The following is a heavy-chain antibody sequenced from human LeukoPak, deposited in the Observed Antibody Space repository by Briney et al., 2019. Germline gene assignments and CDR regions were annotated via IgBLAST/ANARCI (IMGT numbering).Heavy chain of an antibody. J-gene: IGHJ4*02. CDR1: GFTFSHYA. D-gene: IGHD3-10*01. CDR3: VNTHGSGSYNN. CDR2: IGTSGGST. V-gene: IGHV3-64D*06. Sequence: GGSLRLSCGASGFTFSHYAMHWVRQAPGKGLEYVSAIGTSGGSTYYADSVKGRFIISRENSKNTLYLQMSSLRPEDTAVYYCVNTHGSGSYNNWGQGTLVTVSS.